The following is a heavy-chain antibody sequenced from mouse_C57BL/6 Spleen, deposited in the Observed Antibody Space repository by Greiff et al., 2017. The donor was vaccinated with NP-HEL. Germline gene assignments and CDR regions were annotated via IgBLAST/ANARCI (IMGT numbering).Heavy chain of an antibody. V-gene: IGHV5-6*01. CDR2: ISSGGSYT. D-gene: IGHD3-2*02. J-gene: IGHJ2*01. CDR3: ARPDSSGLDY. CDR1: GFTFSSYG. Sequence: EVMLVESGGDLVKPGGSLKLSCAASGFTFSSYGMSWVRQTPDKRLEWVATISSGGSYTYYPDSVKGRFTISRDNAKNTLYLQMSSLKSEDTAMYYCARPDSSGLDYWGQGTTLTVSS.